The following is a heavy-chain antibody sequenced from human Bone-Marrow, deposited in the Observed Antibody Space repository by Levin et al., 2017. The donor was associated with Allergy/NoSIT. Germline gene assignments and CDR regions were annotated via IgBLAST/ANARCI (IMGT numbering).Heavy chain of an antibody. Sequence: GESLKISCAASGFTFSNAWMSWVRQAPGKGLEWVGRIKSKTDGGTTDYAAPVKGRFTISRDDSKNTLYLQMNSLKTEDTAVYYCTTNNWNYGADAFDIWGQGTMVTVSS. CDR2: IKSKTDGGTT. V-gene: IGHV3-15*01. CDR3: TTNNWNYGADAFDI. D-gene: IGHD1-7*01. CDR1: GFTFSNAW. J-gene: IGHJ3*02.